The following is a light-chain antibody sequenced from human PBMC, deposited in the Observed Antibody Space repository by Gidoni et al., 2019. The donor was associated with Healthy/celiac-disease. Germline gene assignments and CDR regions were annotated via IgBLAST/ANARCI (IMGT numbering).Light chain of an antibody. CDR3: QQYNNWPPLT. Sequence: EIVMTQSPATLSVSPGERATLSCRASQSVSSNLAWYQQKPGQAPRLLIYGASTRGTGITARFSGSGSGTEFTLTISSLQAEDFAVYYCQQYNNWPPLTFGGGTKVEIK. CDR1: QSVSSN. V-gene: IGKV3-15*01. J-gene: IGKJ4*01. CDR2: GAS.